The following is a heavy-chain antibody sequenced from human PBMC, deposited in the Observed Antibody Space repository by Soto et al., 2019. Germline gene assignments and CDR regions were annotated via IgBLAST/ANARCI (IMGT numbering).Heavy chain of an antibody. CDR2: INHSGST. CDR1: GGSFSGYY. D-gene: IGHD1-20*01. V-gene: IGHV4-34*01. CDR3: ARGRTLITGTSFDY. J-gene: IGHJ4*02. Sequence: SETLSLTCAVYGGSFSGYYWTWIRQPPGKGLEWVGEINHSGSTNYKPSLTSRVTISVDTSKNQLSLKMSSVTAADTAVYYCARGRTLITGTSFDYWGQGTLVTVSS.